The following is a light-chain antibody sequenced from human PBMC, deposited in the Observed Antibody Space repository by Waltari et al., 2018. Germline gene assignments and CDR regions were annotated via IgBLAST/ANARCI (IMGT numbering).Light chain of an antibody. Sequence: DIVLTQSPVTLSLSPGESSTLFCRASQNLDTYLAWYQQKPGQAPRLLIYNSSHRASGVPARFSGGGSGTDFTLTISSVEPEDIAIYYCQQRNTWPPYTFGQGTKLELK. CDR3: QQRNTWPPYT. CDR2: NSS. V-gene: IGKV3-11*01. CDR1: QNLDTY. J-gene: IGKJ2*01.